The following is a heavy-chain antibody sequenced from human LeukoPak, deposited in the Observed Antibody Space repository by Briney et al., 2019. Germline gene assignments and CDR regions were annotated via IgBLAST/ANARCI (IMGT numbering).Heavy chain of an antibody. Sequence: SQTLSLTCTVSGGSISSGDYYWSWIRQPPGKGLEWIGYIYYSGSTYYNPSLKSRVTISVDTSKNQFSLKLSSVTAADTAVYYCAREPAYYYDSSGYWVAFDIWGQGTMVTVSS. CDR2: IYYSGST. CDR1: GGSISSGDYY. D-gene: IGHD3-22*01. V-gene: IGHV4-30-4*01. J-gene: IGHJ3*02. CDR3: AREPAYYYDSSGYWVAFDI.